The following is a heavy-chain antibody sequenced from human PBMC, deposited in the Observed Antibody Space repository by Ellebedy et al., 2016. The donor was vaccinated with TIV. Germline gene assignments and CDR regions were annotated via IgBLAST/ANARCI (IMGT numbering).Heavy chain of an antibody. Sequence: GGSLRLSCAVSGFNVSTNYMTWVRQAPGRGLEWVSILNSGGATDYADSVKGRFTISRDNSKNTVFLQINSLRADDTAVYYCAKFLVGVVDDWGQGTLVTVSS. CDR3: AKFLVGVVDD. CDR2: LNSGGAT. J-gene: IGHJ4*02. V-gene: IGHV3-53*01. CDR1: GFNVSTNY. D-gene: IGHD3-10*01.